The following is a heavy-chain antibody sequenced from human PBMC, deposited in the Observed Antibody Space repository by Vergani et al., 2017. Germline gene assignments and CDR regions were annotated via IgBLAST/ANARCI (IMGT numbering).Heavy chain of an antibody. CDR3: IGGYKSGIDY. J-gene: IGHJ4*02. Sequence: EVQLVESGGGLVQPGRSLRLSCTASGFTFGDYAMSWVRQAPGKGLEWVGFIRSKAYGGTTEYAASVKGRFTISRDDSKSIAYLQMNSLKTEDTAVYYCIGGYKSGIDYWGQGPLVTVSS. CDR1: GFTFGDYA. D-gene: IGHD5-24*01. CDR2: IRSKAYGGTT. V-gene: IGHV3-49*04.